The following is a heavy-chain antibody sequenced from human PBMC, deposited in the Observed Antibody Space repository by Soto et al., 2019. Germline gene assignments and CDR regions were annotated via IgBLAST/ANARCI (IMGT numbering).Heavy chain of an antibody. Sequence: AAVKVSCKTSGYTFSSYGVNCVLQAPEEGLVWVGCISGYSGDTDYAQNFHGRVTLTTDTSTRTAYMELRSLSSDDTAVYYCARLAAAGTGMRYWGQGTQVTVSS. V-gene: IGHV1-18*01. CDR1: GYTFSSYG. J-gene: IGHJ4*02. CDR3: ARLAAAGTGMRY. CDR2: ISGYSGDT. D-gene: IGHD6-13*01.